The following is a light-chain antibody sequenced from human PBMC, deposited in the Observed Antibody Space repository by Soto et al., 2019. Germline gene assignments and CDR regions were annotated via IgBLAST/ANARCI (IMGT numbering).Light chain of an antibody. V-gene: IGKV3-15*01. CDR3: QQFNSWPGT. Sequence: EIVMTQSPATLSVSPGERATLSCRASQSVSSNLAWYQQKPGQAPRLLIYGPSTRATGIPARFSGSGSGTEFTLTISSLQSEDFAVYYCQQFNSWPGTFGQGTKVGIK. CDR2: GPS. J-gene: IGKJ1*01. CDR1: QSVSSN.